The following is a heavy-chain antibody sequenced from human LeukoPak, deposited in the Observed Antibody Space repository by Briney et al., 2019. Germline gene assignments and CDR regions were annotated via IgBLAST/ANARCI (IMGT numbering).Heavy chain of an antibody. D-gene: IGHD3-3*01. J-gene: IGHJ4*02. CDR1: GGSISSGDYY. CDR3: AREGSGYYDY. CDR2: IYYSGST. Sequence: SETLSLTCTVSGGSISSGDYYWSWIRQPPGKGLEWIGYIYYSGSTYYNPSLKSRVTISVDTSKKQFSLKLSSVTAADTAVYYCAREGSGYYDYWGQGTLVTVSS. V-gene: IGHV4-30-4*08.